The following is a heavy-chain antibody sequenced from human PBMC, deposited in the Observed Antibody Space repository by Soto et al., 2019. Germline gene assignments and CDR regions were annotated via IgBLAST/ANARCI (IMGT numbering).Heavy chain of an antibody. J-gene: IGHJ5*02. CDR3: ARDEQYYDLLTGPIIPFDP. D-gene: IGHD3-9*01. CDR1: GYTFTSYG. CDR2: ISAYNGNT. V-gene: IGHV1-18*01. Sequence: GASVKVSCKASGYTFTSYGISWVRQAPGQGLEWMGWISAYNGNTNYAQKLQGRVTMTTDTSTSTAYMELRSLRSDDTAVYYCARDEQYYDLLTGPIIPFDPWGQGTLVTVSS.